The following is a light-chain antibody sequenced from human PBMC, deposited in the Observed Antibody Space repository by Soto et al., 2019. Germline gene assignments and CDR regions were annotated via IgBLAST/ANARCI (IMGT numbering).Light chain of an antibody. CDR1: QNVLYSSNNKNQ. Sequence: DIVMTQSPDSLAVSLGERATINCKSSQNVLYSSNNKNQLAWYQQKPGQPPKLLIYWASTRESGVPDRFSGSGSGTDFALTISRLETDDSAVYYCQQYGGSPFTFGPGTKVDIK. J-gene: IGKJ3*01. CDR2: WAS. CDR3: QQYGGSPFT. V-gene: IGKV4-1*01.